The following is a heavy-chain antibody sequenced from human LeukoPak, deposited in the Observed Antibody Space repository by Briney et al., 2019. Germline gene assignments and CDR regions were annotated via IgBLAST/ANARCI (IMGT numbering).Heavy chain of an antibody. CDR2: ISGDGGST. V-gene: IGHV3-43*02. Sequence: GGSLRLSCAASGFTFDDYAMHWVRQAPGKGLEWVSLISGDGGSTYYADSVKGRFTISRDNSKNSLYLQMNSLTTDDTALYYCAKAIDDYDSSGYSFDYWGQGTLVTVSS. CDR1: GFTFDDYA. D-gene: IGHD3-22*01. J-gene: IGHJ4*02. CDR3: AKAIDDYDSSGYSFDY.